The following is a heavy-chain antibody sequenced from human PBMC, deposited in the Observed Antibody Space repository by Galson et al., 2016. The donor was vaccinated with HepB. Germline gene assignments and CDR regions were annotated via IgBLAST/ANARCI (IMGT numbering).Heavy chain of an antibody. D-gene: IGHD2-2*02. CDR2: ISGSGAST. CDR3: ARGRTTSCNSAFDI. J-gene: IGHJ3*02. Sequence: SLRLSCAASGFTFSSYAMSWVRQAPGKGLEWVSVISGSGASTYYADSVKGRFTISGDNSKNTLYLQVNSLRVEDTAIYCCARGRTTSCNSAFDIWGQGTMVTVSS. V-gene: IGHV3-23*01. CDR1: GFTFSSYA.